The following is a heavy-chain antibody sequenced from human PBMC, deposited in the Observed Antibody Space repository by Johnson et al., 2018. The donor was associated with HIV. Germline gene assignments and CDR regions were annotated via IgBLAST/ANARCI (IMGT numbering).Heavy chain of an antibody. CDR3: AKDTEYSRNWDEFDS. V-gene: IGHV3-NL1*01. J-gene: IGHJ3*02. Sequence: HVQLVESGGGVVQPGRSLRLSCAASGFTFSSYAMHWVRQAPGTGLEWVAVIYSGGSTYYADSVKGRFTISRDNSKNTLYLKMNSLRAEDKAVYYCAKDTEYSRNWDEFDSWGQGTVVTVAS. CDR1: GFTFSSYA. CDR2: IYSGGST. D-gene: IGHD6-13*01.